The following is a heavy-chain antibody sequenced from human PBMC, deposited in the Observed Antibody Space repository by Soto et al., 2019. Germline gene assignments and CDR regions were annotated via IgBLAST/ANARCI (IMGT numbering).Heavy chain of an antibody. Sequence: ASGKVSCKASGYTFTSYGISWVRQAPGQGLEWMGWISAYNGNTNYAQKLQGRVTMTTDTSTSTAYMELRSLRSDGTAVYYCARSARGYLVLLWFTGGFDYWGQGTLVTVSS. CDR3: ARSARGYLVLLWFTGGFDY. D-gene: IGHD3-10*01. CDR2: ISAYNGNT. V-gene: IGHV1-18*04. J-gene: IGHJ4*02. CDR1: GYTFTSYG.